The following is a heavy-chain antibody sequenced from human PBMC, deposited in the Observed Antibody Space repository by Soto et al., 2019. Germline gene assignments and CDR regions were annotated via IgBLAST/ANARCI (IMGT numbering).Heavy chain of an antibody. V-gene: IGHV3-48*02. CDR1: GFTFSSYS. CDR2: ISSSSSTI. Sequence: GGSLRLSCAASGFTFSSYSMNWVRQAPGKGLEWVSYISSSSSTIYYADSVKGRFTISRDNAKNSLYLQMNSLRDEDTAAYYCASWIGDYDFWSGYYTGLYYGMDVWGQGTTVTVSS. D-gene: IGHD3-3*01. CDR3: ASWIGDYDFWSGYYTGLYYGMDV. J-gene: IGHJ6*02.